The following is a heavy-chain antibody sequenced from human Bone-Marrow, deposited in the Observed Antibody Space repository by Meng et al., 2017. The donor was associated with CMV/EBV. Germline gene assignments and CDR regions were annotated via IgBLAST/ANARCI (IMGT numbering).Heavy chain of an antibody. CDR2: IYSSGNT. V-gene: IGHV4-39*07. CDR1: GVSISSSSYY. CDR3: ASFHCSSSNCDTKNYDMDV. D-gene: IGHD2-2*02. Sequence: GSLRLSCTVSGVSISSSSYYWGWIRQPPGKGLEWIGNIYSSGNTNYNPSLKSRVTTSVDTSKNQFSLKLSSVTAADTAVYYCASFHCSSSNCDTKNYDMDVWGQGTTVTVSS. J-gene: IGHJ6*02.